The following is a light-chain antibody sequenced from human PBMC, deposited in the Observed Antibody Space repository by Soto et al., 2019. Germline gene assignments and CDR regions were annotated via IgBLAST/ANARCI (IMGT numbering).Light chain of an antibody. CDR2: DVS. CDR3: CSYAGRYTYV. Sequence: QSALTQPRSVSGSPGQSVTISCTGAISDVGGYNYVSWYQQHPGKAPKLMIYDVSKRPSGVPDRFSGSESGNTASLTISGLQTEDEADYYCCSYAGRYTYVFGTGTKATVL. CDR1: ISDVGGYNY. J-gene: IGLJ1*01. V-gene: IGLV2-11*01.